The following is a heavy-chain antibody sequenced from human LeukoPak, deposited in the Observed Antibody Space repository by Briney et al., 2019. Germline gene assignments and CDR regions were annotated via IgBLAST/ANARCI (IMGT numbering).Heavy chain of an antibody. CDR3: ARDYDFYCSGGSCYSPRLSDY. CDR2: IKQDGSEK. Sequence: GGSLRLSCAASGFTFSSYWMSWVRQAPGKGLEWVANIKQDGSEKRYVDSVKGRFTISRDNAKNSLYLQMNSLRAEDTAVYYCARDYDFYCSGGSCYSPRLSDYWGQGTLVTVSS. J-gene: IGHJ4*02. D-gene: IGHD2-15*01. V-gene: IGHV3-7*01. CDR1: GFTFSSYW.